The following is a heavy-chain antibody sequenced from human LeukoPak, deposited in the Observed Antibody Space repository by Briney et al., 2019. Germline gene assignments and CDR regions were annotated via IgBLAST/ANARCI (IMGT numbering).Heavy chain of an antibody. CDR2: IWYDGSNK. Sequence: GGSLRLSCAASGFTFSSYGMHWVRQAPGKGLEWVAVIWYDGSNKYYADSVKGRFTISRDNSKNTLYLQMNSLRAEDTAVYYCARDVRFRAAADPAGDYWGQGTLVTVSS. CDR3: ARDVRFRAAADPAGDY. V-gene: IGHV3-33*01. D-gene: IGHD6-13*01. J-gene: IGHJ4*02. CDR1: GFTFSSYG.